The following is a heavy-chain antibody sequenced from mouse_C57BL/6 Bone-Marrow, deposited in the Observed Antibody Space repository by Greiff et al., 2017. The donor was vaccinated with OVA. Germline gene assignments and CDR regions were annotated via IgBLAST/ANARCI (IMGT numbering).Heavy chain of an antibody. CDR3: AREDSSDS. CDR2: IDPSDSYT. Sequence: VQLQQPGAELVKPGASVKLSCKASGFTFTSYWMQWVKQRPGQGLEWIGEIDPSDSYTNYNQKFKGKATLTVDTSSSTAYMQLSSLTSEDSAVYYCAREDSSDSWGQGTLVTVSA. J-gene: IGHJ3*01. V-gene: IGHV1-50*01. CDR1: GFTFTSYW. D-gene: IGHD1-1*01.